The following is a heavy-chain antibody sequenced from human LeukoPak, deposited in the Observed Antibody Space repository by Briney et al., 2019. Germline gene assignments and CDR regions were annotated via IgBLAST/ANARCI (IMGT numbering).Heavy chain of an antibody. CDR3: ARDRAVSWFDS. Sequence: PGRSLRLSCAASGLTFSSHGFHWVRQAPGKGLEWVTFISLDGTKKSYADSVKGRFTFSRDDSKNTLYLEMNSLRAEDMAVYYCARDRAVSWFDSWGLGTLVTVSS. V-gene: IGHV3-33*05. CDR2: ISLDGTKK. CDR1: GLTFSSHG. D-gene: IGHD3-10*01. J-gene: IGHJ5*01.